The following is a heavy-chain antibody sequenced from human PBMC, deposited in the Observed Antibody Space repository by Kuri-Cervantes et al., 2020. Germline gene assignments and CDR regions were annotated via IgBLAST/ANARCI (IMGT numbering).Heavy chain of an antibody. CDR1: GFTFSNAW. J-gene: IGHJ3*02. Sequence: GESLKISCAASGFTFSNAWMSWVRQAPGKGLEWVGRIRSKANSYATAYAASVKGRFTISRDDSKNTAYLQMNSLKTEDTAVYYCTRILRYFDWLLDNDAFDIWGQGTMVTVSS. CDR3: TRILRYFDWLLDNDAFDI. V-gene: IGHV3-73*01. CDR2: IRSKANSYAT. D-gene: IGHD3-9*01.